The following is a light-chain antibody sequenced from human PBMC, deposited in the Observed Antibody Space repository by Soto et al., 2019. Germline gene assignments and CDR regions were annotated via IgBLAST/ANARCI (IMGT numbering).Light chain of an antibody. Sequence: ECVLTQSPGTLSLXXXXXXXXXXXXSQSVSSNYLAWYQQRLGLPPRLLIYSATKRPTGIPDRFIGRGSGTDFTLTISRLAPEDFAVYFCQQYGSLPRTFGQGTKVDI. CDR2: SAT. CDR3: QQYGSLPRT. CDR1: QSVSSNY. J-gene: IGKJ1*01. V-gene: IGKV3-20*01.